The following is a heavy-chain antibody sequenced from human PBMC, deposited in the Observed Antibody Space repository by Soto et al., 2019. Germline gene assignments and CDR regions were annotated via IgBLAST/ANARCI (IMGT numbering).Heavy chain of an antibody. V-gene: IGHV6-1*01. Sequence: PSQTLSLTCAISGDSVSSNSAAWNWIRQSPSRGLEWLGRTYYRSKWYNDYAVSVKSRITINPDTSKNQFSLQLNSVTPEDTAVYYCARSPRGSSGYYYYGMDVWGQGTTVTVSS. J-gene: IGHJ6*02. CDR3: ARSPRGSSGYYYYGMDV. D-gene: IGHD6-6*01. CDR2: TYYRSKWYN. CDR1: GDSVSSNSAA.